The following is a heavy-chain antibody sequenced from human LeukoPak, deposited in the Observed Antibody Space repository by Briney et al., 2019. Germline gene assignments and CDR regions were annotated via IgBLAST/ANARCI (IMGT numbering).Heavy chain of an antibody. V-gene: IGHV4-38-2*01. D-gene: IGHD3-3*01. CDR3: ASSEIWSGYYTCDY. CDR2: IYHSGST. CDR1: GYSISSGYY. J-gene: IGHJ4*02. Sequence: SETLSLTXAVSGYSISSGYYWGWIRQPPGKGLEWIGSIYHSGSTYYNPSLKSRVTISVDTSKNQFSLKLSSVTAADTAVYYCASSEIWSGYYTCDYWGQGTLVTVSS.